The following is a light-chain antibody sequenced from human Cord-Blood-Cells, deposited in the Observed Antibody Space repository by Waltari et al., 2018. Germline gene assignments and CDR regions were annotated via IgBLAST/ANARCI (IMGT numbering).Light chain of an antibody. Sequence: DIVMIQSLLSLPVTPGEPASISCRSSQSLLHSNGYNYLDWYLQKPGQSPQLLIYLGSNRASGVPDRFSGSGSGTDFTLKISRVEAEDVGVYYCMQALQTPITFGQGTRLEIK. CDR3: MQALQTPIT. CDR2: LGS. CDR1: QSLLHSNGYNY. V-gene: IGKV2-28*01. J-gene: IGKJ5*01.